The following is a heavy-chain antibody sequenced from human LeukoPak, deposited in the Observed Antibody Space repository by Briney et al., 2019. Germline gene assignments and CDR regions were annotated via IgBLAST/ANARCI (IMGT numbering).Heavy chain of an antibody. J-gene: IGHJ4*02. D-gene: IGHD2-2*01. Sequence: PSETLSLTCTVSGASISRYYWSWIRQPPGKGLEWIGYIDDSGSTNYNPSLKSRVTISVDTSKNQFSLKLSSVTAADTAVYYCARLGYCSSTSCLDYWGQGTLVTVSS. CDR3: ARLGYCSSTSCLDY. CDR2: IDDSGST. V-gene: IGHV4-59*12. CDR1: GASISRYY.